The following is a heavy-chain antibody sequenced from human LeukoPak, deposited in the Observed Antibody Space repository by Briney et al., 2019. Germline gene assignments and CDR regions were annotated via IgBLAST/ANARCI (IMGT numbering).Heavy chain of an antibody. V-gene: IGHV3-30*18. J-gene: IGHJ4*02. D-gene: IGHD4-23*01. Sequence: GGSLRLSCAASGFTFSSYGMHWVRQAPGKGLEWVAVISYDGSNKYYADSVKGRFTISRDNSKNTLYLQMNSLRAEDTAVYYCAKEDDYGGSSYWGQGTLVIVSS. CDR1: GFTFSSYG. CDR2: ISYDGSNK. CDR3: AKEDDYGGSSY.